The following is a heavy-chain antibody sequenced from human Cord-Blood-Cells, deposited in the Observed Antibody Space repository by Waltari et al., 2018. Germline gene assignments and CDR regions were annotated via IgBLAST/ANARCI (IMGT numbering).Heavy chain of an antibody. CDR2: INHSGST. CDR3: ASPRYCSSTSCYAFDI. CDR1: GGSFSGYY. Sequence: QVQLQQWGAGLLKPSETLSLPCAVYGGSFSGYYWSWIRQPPGKGLEWIGEINHSGSTNYNPSLKSRVTISVDTSKNQFSLKLSSVTAADTAVYYCASPRYCSSTSCYAFDIWGQGTMVTVSS. V-gene: IGHV4-34*01. J-gene: IGHJ3*02. D-gene: IGHD2-2*01.